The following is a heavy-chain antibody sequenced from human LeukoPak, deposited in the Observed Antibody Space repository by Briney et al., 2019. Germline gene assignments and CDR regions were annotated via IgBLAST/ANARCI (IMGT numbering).Heavy chain of an antibody. Sequence: GGSLRHSFAASGFTFYDYTMHWVRQAPGKGLEWVSLISWDGGSTYYADSVKGRFTISRDNSKHSLYLQMNSLRTKDTTLYYCAKDKSQGFDYWGQGTLVTVSS. CDR2: ISWDGGST. CDR3: AKDKSQGFDY. J-gene: IGHJ4*02. CDR1: GFTFYDYT. V-gene: IGHV3-43*01.